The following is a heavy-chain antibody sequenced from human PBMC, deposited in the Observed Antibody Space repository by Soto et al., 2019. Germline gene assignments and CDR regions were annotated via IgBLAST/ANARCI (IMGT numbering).Heavy chain of an antibody. CDR1: GYTFTNSY. Sequence: QVQLVQSGAEVKKPGASVKVSCKASGYTFTNSYIHWVRQAPGQGLEWMALLNPNGGSTNYAQNFQGIVTVTRDTSTSTVYMAMTSLTSQHTGVYYCARNLAAGDSWGQGTLVTVTS. CDR3: ARNLAAGDS. V-gene: IGHV1-46*01. CDR2: LNPNGGST. J-gene: IGHJ4*02. D-gene: IGHD2-15*01.